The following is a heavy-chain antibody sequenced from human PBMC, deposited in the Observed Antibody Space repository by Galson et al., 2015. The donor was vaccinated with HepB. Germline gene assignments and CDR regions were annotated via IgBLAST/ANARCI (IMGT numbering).Heavy chain of an antibody. CDR1: GGTFSSYA. D-gene: IGHD3-3*01. V-gene: IGHV1-69*06. Sequence: SVKVSCKASGGTFSSYAISWVRQAPGQGLEWMGGIIPIFGTANYAQKFQGRVTITADKSTSTAYMELSSLRSEDTAVYYCASPSSLYDFWSGYQFYGMDVWGQGTTVTVSS. CDR2: IIPIFGTA. CDR3: ASPSSLYDFWSGYQFYGMDV. J-gene: IGHJ6*02.